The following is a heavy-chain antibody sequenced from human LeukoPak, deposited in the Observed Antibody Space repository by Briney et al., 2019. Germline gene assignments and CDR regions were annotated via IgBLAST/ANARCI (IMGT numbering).Heavy chain of an antibody. D-gene: IGHD3-22*01. J-gene: IGHJ4*02. CDR2: ITGSGST. CDR3: AKSFEYSDYSGYLTRIFDY. CDR1: RVTFSIYG. V-gene: IGHV3-23*01. Sequence: GGSLRLSCAASRVTFSIYGMSWGRQAPGKGLEWVSGITGSGSTYYGDSVKGRFIISRDNSKNTMYVQMNSLRAEDTAVYYCAKSFEYSDYSGYLTRIFDYWGQGTLVTVSS.